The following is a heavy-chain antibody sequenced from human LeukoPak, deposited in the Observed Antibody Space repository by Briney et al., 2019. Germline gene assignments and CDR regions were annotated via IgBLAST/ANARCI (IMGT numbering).Heavy chain of an antibody. Sequence: PSETLSLTCTVSGGSISTYYWSWVRQPPGKGLEWIGYVYFRGTTNYNPSLKSRVTISVDTSKNQFSLKLSSVTAADTAVYYCARLLLTGYYPTDYWGQGTLVTVSS. V-gene: IGHV4-59*08. J-gene: IGHJ4*02. D-gene: IGHD3-9*01. CDR3: ARLLLTGYYPTDY. CDR2: VYFRGTT. CDR1: GGSISTYY.